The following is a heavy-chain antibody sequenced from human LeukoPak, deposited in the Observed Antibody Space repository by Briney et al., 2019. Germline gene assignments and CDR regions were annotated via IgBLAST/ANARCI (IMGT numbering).Heavy chain of an antibody. Sequence: PGGSLRLSCAASGFTVSSNYMSWVRQAPGKGLEWVSVIYSGGSTYYADFVKGKFTISRDNSKNTLYLQMNSLRAEDTAVYYCARDLRWGDYYYYGMDVWGQGTTVTVSS. CDR3: ARDLRWGDYYYYGMDV. CDR1: GFTVSSNY. V-gene: IGHV3-66*01. J-gene: IGHJ6*02. D-gene: IGHD3-16*01. CDR2: IYSGGST.